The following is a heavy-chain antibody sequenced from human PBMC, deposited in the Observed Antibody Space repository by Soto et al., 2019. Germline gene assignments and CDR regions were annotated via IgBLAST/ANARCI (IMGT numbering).Heavy chain of an antibody. CDR3: ARVESAPEPYYYYYGMDV. J-gene: IGHJ6*02. CDR2: TYYRSKWYN. D-gene: IGHD1-1*01. CDR1: GDSVSSNSAA. V-gene: IGHV6-1*01. Sequence: PSQTLSLTCAISGDSVSSNSAAWNWIRQSPSRGPEWLGRTYYRSKWYNDYAVSVKSRITINPDTSKNQFSLQLNSVTPEATALFYFARVESAPEPYYYYYGMDVWGQGTTVTVSS.